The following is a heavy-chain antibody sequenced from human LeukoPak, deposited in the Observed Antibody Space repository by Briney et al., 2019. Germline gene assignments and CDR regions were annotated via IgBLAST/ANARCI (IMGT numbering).Heavy chain of an antibody. Sequence: SETLSLTCTVSGGSISSFYWSWIRQPPGKGLEWIGYIYYSGSTNYNPSLKSRVTISVDRPKNQFSLKLSSVTAADTAVYYCARGSYSVDYWGQGTLVTVSS. V-gene: IGHV4-59*01. CDR3: ARGSYSVDY. CDR1: GGSISSFY. CDR2: IYYSGST. D-gene: IGHD1-26*01. J-gene: IGHJ4*02.